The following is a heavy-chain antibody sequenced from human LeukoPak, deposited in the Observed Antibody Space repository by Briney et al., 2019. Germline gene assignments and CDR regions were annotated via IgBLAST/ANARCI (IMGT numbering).Heavy chain of an antibody. Sequence: PSETLSLTCAVYGGSFSGYYLSWIRQPRGKGLEWIGEINHSGSTNYNPSLKSRVTISVDTSKNQFSLKLSSVSAVDTAVYYCARAWDTAMELDYWGQGTPVTVSS. J-gene: IGHJ4*02. D-gene: IGHD5-18*01. CDR2: INHSGST. V-gene: IGHV4-34*01. CDR3: ARAWDTAMELDY. CDR1: GGSFSGYY.